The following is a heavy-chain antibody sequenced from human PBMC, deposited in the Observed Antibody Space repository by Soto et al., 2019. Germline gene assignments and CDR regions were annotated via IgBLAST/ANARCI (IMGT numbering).Heavy chain of an antibody. CDR3: AREWAYCGGDCSVQH. Sequence: ASVKVSCKASGYAFTSYYMHWVRQAPGQGLEWMGIINPSGGSTSYAQKFQGRVTMTRDTSTSTVYMELSSLRSEDTAVYYCAREWAYCGGDCSVQHWGQGTLVTVSS. D-gene: IGHD2-21*02. CDR1: GYAFTSYY. CDR2: INPSGGST. J-gene: IGHJ1*01. V-gene: IGHV1-46*01.